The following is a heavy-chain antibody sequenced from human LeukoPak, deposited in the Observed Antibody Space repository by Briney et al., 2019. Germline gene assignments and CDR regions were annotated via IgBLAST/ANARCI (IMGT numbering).Heavy chain of an antibody. CDR2: IYYSGST. CDR1: GGSISSSSYY. V-gene: IGHV4-39*01. J-gene: IGHJ4*02. D-gene: IGHD3-10*01. Sequence: SETLSLTCTVSGGSISSSSYYWGWIRQPPGKGLEWVGSIYYSGSTYYNPSLKSRVTISVDTSKNQFSLKLSSVTAADTAVYYCAGRQVRGVTYYFDYWGQGTLVTVSS. CDR3: AGRQVRGVTYYFDY.